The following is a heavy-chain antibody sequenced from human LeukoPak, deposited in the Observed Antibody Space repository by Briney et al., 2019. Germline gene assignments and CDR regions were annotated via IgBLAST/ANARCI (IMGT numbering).Heavy chain of an antibody. Sequence: RGESLKISCKGSGYSFTNYWIGWVRQMPGKGLEWMGIIYPGDSDTRYSPSFQGQVTISADKSISTAYLQWSNLKASDTAMYYCASSEYTNRFDYWGQGTLVTVSS. CDR3: ASSEYTNRFDY. J-gene: IGHJ4*02. CDR2: IYPGDSDT. CDR1: GYSFTNYW. D-gene: IGHD1-14*01. V-gene: IGHV5-51*01.